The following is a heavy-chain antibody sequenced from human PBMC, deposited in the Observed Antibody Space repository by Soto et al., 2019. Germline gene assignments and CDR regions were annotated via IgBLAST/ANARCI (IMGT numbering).Heavy chain of an antibody. CDR2: MKEDGSEK. Sequence: GGSLRLSCEASGFNFSRSWMSWVRQAPGKGLEWVANMKEDGSEKYYADSVRGRFTISRDNAKKSVHLQMNSLRVEDTAVYYCARGFYTDYWGQGVLVTVYS. V-gene: IGHV3-7*01. CDR3: ARGFYTDY. CDR1: GFNFSRSW. J-gene: IGHJ4*02. D-gene: IGHD3-3*01.